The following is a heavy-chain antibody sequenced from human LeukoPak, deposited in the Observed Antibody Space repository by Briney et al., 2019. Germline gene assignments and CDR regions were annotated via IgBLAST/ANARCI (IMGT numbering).Heavy chain of an antibody. Sequence: ASVKVSCKASGYTFTSYGISWVRQAPGQGLEWMGWINPNSGGTNYAQKFQGRVTMTRDTSISTAYMELSRLRSDDTAVYYCARDYTYYYDSSGYNQWDYWGQGTLVTVSS. D-gene: IGHD3-22*01. J-gene: IGHJ4*02. CDR1: GYTFTSYG. CDR3: ARDYTYYYDSSGYNQWDY. CDR2: INPNSGGT. V-gene: IGHV1-2*02.